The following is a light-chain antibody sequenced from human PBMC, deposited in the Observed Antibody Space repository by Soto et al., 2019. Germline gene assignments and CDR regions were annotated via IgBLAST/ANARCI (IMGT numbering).Light chain of an antibody. CDR1: RSNVGVNS. Sequence: QSVLTQPPSASGTPGQRVTISCSGTRSNVGVNSVSWYQQVPGTAPKLLVYENDQRPSGVPARFSASNSGTSASLAISGRRSEDEAYYYCSAWDYSLTDRVFGGGTKLTVL. J-gene: IGLJ3*02. V-gene: IGLV1-47*01. CDR3: SAWDYSLTDRV. CDR2: END.